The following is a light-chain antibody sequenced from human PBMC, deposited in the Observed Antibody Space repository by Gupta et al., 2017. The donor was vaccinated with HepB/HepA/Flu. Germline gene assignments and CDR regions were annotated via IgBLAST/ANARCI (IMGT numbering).Light chain of an antibody. CDR2: KVS. V-gene: IGKV1-5*03. Sequence: DIQMTQSPSTLSASVGDRVSITCRASQSIRSWLAWYQQKPGKAPKLLIYKVSSLENGVPSRFSGSGSGTEFTLTITSLQPDDFATYYCQQYDVYLTFGQGTTVEIK. J-gene: IGKJ1*01. CDR3: QQYDVYLT. CDR1: QSIRSW.